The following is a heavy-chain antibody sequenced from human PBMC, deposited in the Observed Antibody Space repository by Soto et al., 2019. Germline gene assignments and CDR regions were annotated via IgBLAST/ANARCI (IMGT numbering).Heavy chain of an antibody. CDR2: IIPIFGTA. J-gene: IGHJ3*02. CDR3: ARVSRMKAVAGRTHDAFDI. CDR1: GGTFSSYA. V-gene: IGHV1-69*13. Sequence: ASVKVSCKASGGTFSSYAISWVRQAPGQGFEWMGGIIPIFGTANYAQKFQGRVTITADESTSTAYMELRSLRSEDTAVYYCARVSRMKAVAGRTHDAFDIWGQGTMVTVSS. D-gene: IGHD6-19*01.